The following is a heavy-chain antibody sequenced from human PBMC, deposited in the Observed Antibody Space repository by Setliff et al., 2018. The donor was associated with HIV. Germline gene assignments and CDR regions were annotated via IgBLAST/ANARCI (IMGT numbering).Heavy chain of an antibody. J-gene: IGHJ4*02. V-gene: IGHV3-33*08. CDR3: SGEFGSPPDLYY. CDR1: GFTFSSYG. Sequence: LRLSCAASGFTFSSYGMHWVRQAPGKGLEWVAVIWYDGSNKYYADSVKGRFTISRDNSKNTLYLQMNSLRAEDTAVYYCSGEFGSPPDLYYWGQGTLVTVSS. CDR2: IWYDGSNK. D-gene: IGHD2-21*01.